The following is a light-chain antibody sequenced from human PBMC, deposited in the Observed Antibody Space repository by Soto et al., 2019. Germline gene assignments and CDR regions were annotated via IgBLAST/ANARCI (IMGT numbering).Light chain of an antibody. Sequence: EIVMTQSPGTLSLSPGERATLSCRASQSVSSSHLAWYQQKPGQAPRLLIYGASSRATGIPDRFSGGVSGTDFTLTISRLEPEDFAVYYCQQYAGSPWTFGQGTKVDIK. CDR3: QQYAGSPWT. CDR1: QSVSSSH. CDR2: GAS. J-gene: IGKJ1*01. V-gene: IGKV3-20*01.